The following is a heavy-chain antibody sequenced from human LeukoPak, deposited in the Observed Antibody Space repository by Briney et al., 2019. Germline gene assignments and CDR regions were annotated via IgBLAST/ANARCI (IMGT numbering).Heavy chain of an antibody. D-gene: IGHD6-13*01. CDR3: AKVSWANYFDY. CDR2: ISGSGDST. CDR1: GFTFSSYA. Sequence: PGGSLRLSCAVSGFTFSSYAMSWVRQAPRKGLEWVSTISGSGDSTYSADSVRGRFTISRDNSKNTLYLQMNSLRAEDTAIYYCAKVSWANYFDYWGQGTLVTVSS. V-gene: IGHV3-23*01. J-gene: IGHJ4*02.